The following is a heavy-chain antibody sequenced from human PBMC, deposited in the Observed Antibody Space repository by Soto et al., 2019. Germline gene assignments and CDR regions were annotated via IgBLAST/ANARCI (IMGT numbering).Heavy chain of an antibody. CDR3: TRRSFGDYYFDL. D-gene: IGHD4-17*01. Sequence: QVQLVQSGDEVKKPGSSVKVSCKTSGGTFSNYALNWVRQAPGQGLEWMGNIIPIFDTINYAQKFQERVTITADESTRTASMELSSLRSEDTAVYYCTRRSFGDYYFDLWVQGTRVTVSS. V-gene: IGHV1-69*18. CDR2: IIPIFDTI. CDR1: GGTFSNYA. J-gene: IGHJ4*02.